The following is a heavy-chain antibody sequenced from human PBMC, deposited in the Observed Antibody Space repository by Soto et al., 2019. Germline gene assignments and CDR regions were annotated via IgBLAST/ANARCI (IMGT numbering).Heavy chain of an antibody. J-gene: IGHJ4*02. CDR3: ARELVHGYLDL. D-gene: IGHD2-8*02. Sequence: GGSLRLSCAASGFTFSSYGIHWVRQAPGKGLVWVALISYDGREKDYADSVKGRFTISRDNAKKTLYLQMNSLRADDTARYYCARELVHGYLDLWGQGTLVTVSS. V-gene: IGHV3-30*03. CDR2: ISYDGREK. CDR1: GFTFSSYG.